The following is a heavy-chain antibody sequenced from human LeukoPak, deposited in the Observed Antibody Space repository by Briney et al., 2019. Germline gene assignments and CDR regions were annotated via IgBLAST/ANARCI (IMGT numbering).Heavy chain of an antibody. CDR2: ISSSSSYI. CDR1: GFTFSSYS. CDR3: AKRAAYYDFWSGYSALDY. J-gene: IGHJ4*02. Sequence: GGSLRLSCAASGFTFSSYSMNWVRQAPGKGLEWVSSISSSSSYIYYADSVKGRFTISRDNAKNSLYLQMNSLRAEDTAVYYCAKRAAYYDFWSGYSALDYWGQGTLVTVSS. V-gene: IGHV3-21*01. D-gene: IGHD3-3*01.